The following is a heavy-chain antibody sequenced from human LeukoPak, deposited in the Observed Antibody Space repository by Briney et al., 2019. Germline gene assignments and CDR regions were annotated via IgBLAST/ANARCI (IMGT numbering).Heavy chain of an antibody. V-gene: IGHV3-21*01. CDR2: ISSSSSYI. D-gene: IGHD6-19*01. CDR1: GFTVTTNY. CDR3: ARENSGWYSVGDY. Sequence: PGASLRLSCAASGFTVTTNYMNWVRQAPGKGLEWVSSISSSSSYIYYADSVKGRFTISRDNAKNSLYLQMNSLRAEDTAVYYCARENSGWYSVGDYWGQGTLVTVSS. J-gene: IGHJ4*02.